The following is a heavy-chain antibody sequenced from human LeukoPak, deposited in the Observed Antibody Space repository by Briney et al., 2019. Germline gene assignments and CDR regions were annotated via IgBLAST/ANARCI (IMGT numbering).Heavy chain of an antibody. CDR2: ISYDGSNK. CDR3: AREEQLVHY. CDR1: GFTFSSYA. V-gene: IGHV3-30-3*01. D-gene: IGHD6-13*01. J-gene: IGHJ4*02. Sequence: GRSLRLSCAASGFTFSSYAMHWVRQAPGKGLEWVAVISYDGSNKYYADSVKGRFTISRDNAKNSLYLQMNSLRAEDTAVYYCAREEQLVHYWGQGTLVTVSS.